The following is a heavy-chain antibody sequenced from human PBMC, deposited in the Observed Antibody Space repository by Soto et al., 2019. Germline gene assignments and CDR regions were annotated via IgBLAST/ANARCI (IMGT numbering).Heavy chain of an antibody. CDR1: GGTFSSYI. Sequence: QVQLVQSGAEVKKPGSSVKVSCKASGGTFSSYIISWVRQAPGQGLEWMGRIIPILGIANYAQKFQGRVTIXSDKSTSTAYMDLSSLRSEDTAVYYCARFPQTAIVGAAYFDYWGQGTLVTVSS. V-gene: IGHV1-69*02. D-gene: IGHD1-26*01. CDR3: ARFPQTAIVGAAYFDY. J-gene: IGHJ4*02. CDR2: IIPILGIA.